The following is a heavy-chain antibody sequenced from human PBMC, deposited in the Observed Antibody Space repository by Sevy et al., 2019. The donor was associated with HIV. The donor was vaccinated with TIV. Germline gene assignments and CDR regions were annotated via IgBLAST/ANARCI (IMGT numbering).Heavy chain of an antibody. CDR3: ARSGLMTTVTKFTHRRNNWFDP. J-gene: IGHJ5*02. V-gene: IGHV1-18*01. CDR2: TSAYNGNT. CDR1: GYTFTSYG. Sequence: ASVKVSCKASGYTFTSYGISWVRQAPGQGLEWMGWTSAYNGNTNYAQKLQGRVTMTTDTSTSTAYMELRSLRSDDTAVYYCARSGLMTTVTKFTHRRNNWFDPWGQGTLVTVSS. D-gene: IGHD4-17*01.